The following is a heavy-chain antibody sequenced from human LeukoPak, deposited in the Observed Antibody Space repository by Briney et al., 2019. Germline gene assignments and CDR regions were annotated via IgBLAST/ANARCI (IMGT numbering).Heavy chain of an antibody. CDR2: ISYDGSNK. CDR3: ARPGSGSYYPSNFDY. CDR1: GFTFSSYA. V-gene: IGHV3-30*04. J-gene: IGHJ4*02. D-gene: IGHD3-10*01. Sequence: PGGSLRLSCAASGFTFSSYAMHWVRQAPGKGLEWVAVISYDGSNKYYADSVKGRFTISRDNSKNTLYLQMNSLRAEDTAVYYCARPGSGSYYPSNFDYWGQGTLVTVSS.